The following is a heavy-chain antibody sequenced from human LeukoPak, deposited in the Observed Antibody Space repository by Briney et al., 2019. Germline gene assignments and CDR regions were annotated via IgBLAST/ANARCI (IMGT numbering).Heavy chain of an antibody. J-gene: IGHJ3*02. CDR2: ISYSGST. Sequence: KPSETLSLTCTVSGGYMSTYYWGWVRQPPGKGLEWIGYISYSGSTTYHPSLNSRVTISLDTSKNQFSLMVTSVTAADTAVYFCARAFSAWPHAFDIWGRGTMVTVSS. D-gene: IGHD6-19*01. CDR1: GGYMSTYY. V-gene: IGHV4-59*01. CDR3: ARAFSAWPHAFDI.